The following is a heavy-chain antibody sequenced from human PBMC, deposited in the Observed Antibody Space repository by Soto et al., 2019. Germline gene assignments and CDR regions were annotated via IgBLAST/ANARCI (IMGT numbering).Heavy chain of an antibody. V-gene: IGHV1-18*04. CDR3: ARLAAAGKVDYYYYYGMDV. D-gene: IGHD6-13*01. CDR1: GYTFTSYG. Sequence: ASVKVSCKASGYTFTSYGISWVRQAPGQGLEWVGWISAYNGNTNYAQKLQGRVTMTTDTSTSTAYMELRSLRSDDTAVYYCARLAAAGKVDYYYYYGMDVWGQGTTVTVSS. CDR2: ISAYNGNT. J-gene: IGHJ6*02.